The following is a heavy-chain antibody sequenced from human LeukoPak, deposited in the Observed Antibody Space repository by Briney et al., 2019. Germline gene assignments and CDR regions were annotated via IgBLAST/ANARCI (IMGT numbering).Heavy chain of an antibody. CDR3: ARANWGSRSHYFDY. CDR1: GYSFPSYW. Sequence: GESLKISRKGSGYSFPSYWIGWVRQMPGKSLESMGNIYPVDSDTRYRPSFQGQVTISADKSISTAYLQWSSLKASDTAMYYCARANWGSRSHYFDYWGQGTLVTVST. CDR2: IYPVDSDT. D-gene: IGHD7-27*01. J-gene: IGHJ4*02. V-gene: IGHV5-51*01.